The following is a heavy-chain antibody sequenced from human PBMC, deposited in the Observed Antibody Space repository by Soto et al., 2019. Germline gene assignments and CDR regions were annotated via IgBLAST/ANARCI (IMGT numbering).Heavy chain of an antibody. Sequence: SVKVSCKASGGTFSSYAISWVRQAPGQGLEWMGGIIPIFGTANYAQKFQGRVTITADESTSTAYMELSSLRSEDTAVYYCARDRGRAGTTAKTNYYYYYGMDVWGQGXTVTVYS. V-gene: IGHV1-69*13. CDR3: ARDRGRAGTTAKTNYYYYYGMDV. J-gene: IGHJ6*02. CDR2: IIPIFGTA. CDR1: GGTFSSYA. D-gene: IGHD1-7*01.